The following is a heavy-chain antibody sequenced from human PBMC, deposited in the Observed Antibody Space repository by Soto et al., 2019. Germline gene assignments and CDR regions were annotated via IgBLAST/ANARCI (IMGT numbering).Heavy chain of an antibody. CDR1: GFTFSSDG. CDR2: IWYDGSNK. J-gene: IGHJ6*02. Sequence: PGGSLRLSCGASGFTFSSDGMHWVRQAPGKGLEWVAVIWYDGSNKYYADSVKGRFTISRDNSKNTLYLQMNSLRAEDTAVYYCPRTYCSSTSCYYGMDVWGQGTTVTVSS. V-gene: IGHV3-33*08. D-gene: IGHD2-2*01. CDR3: PRTYCSSTSCYYGMDV.